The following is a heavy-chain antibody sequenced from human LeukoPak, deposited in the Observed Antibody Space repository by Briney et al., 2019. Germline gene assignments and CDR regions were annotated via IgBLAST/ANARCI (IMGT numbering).Heavy chain of an antibody. CDR2: IYYSGSA. CDR3: AIYAGSYPWFDS. Sequence: SETLSLTCTVSGGSISSYYWSWIRQPPGKGLEWIGYIYYSGSANYNPSLKSRVTISVDTSKNQFSLKLSSVTAADTALYYCAIYAGSYPWFDSWGQGTLVTVSS. CDR1: GGSISSYY. J-gene: IGHJ5*01. V-gene: IGHV4-59*01. D-gene: IGHD3-10*01.